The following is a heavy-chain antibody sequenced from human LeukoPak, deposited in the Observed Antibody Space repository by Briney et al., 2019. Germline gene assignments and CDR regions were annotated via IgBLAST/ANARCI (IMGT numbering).Heavy chain of an antibody. V-gene: IGHV1-8*01. J-gene: IGHJ4*02. CDR2: MNPNSGNT. Sequence: ASVKVSCKASGYTFTSYDINWVRQATGQGLEWMGWMNPNSGNTGYAQKFQGRVTMTRNTSISTAYMELSSLRSEDTAMYYCARGVWFGESYYFDYWGQGTLVTVSS. CDR1: GYTFTSYD. D-gene: IGHD3-10*01. CDR3: ARGVWFGESYYFDY.